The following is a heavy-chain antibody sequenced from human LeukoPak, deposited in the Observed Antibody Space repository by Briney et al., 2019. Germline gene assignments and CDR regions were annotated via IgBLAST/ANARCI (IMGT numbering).Heavy chain of an antibody. Sequence: PSETLSLTCTVSGGSISSSSYYWGWIRQPPGKGLEWIGSIYYSGSTYYNPSLKSRVTISVDTSKNQFSLKLSSVTAADTAVYYCASSQQLYYFDYWGQGTLVTVSS. J-gene: IGHJ4*02. D-gene: IGHD6-13*01. V-gene: IGHV4-39*01. CDR1: GGSISSSSYY. CDR2: IYYSGST. CDR3: ASSQQLYYFDY.